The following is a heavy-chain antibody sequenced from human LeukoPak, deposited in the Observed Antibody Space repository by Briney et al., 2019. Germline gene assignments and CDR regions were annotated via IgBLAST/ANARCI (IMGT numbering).Heavy chain of an antibody. V-gene: IGHV3-21*01. CDR1: GFRFGNYS. CDR3: ARGEWSSSPFDY. Sequence: GGSLRLSCAASGFRFGNYSMNWVRQAPGKGLECISSISSYSTYIFYGDSVKGRFTVSRDNARNSLYLQRNSLRAEDTAVYYCARGEWSSSPFDYWGQGTLVTVSS. CDR2: ISSYSTYI. D-gene: IGHD6-6*01. J-gene: IGHJ4*02.